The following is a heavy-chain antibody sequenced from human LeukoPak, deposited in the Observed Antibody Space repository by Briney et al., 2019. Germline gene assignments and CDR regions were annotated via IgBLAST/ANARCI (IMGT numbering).Heavy chain of an antibody. J-gene: IGHJ4*02. CDR3: ARGRRGSRTLGY. D-gene: IGHD1-26*01. Sequence: GASVKVSCKASGYTFTSYDINWVRQAPGQGLEWMGWMNPNSGNTGYAQKFQGRVTMTRNTSTSTAYMELSRLRSEDTAVYYCARGRRGSRTLGYWGQGTLVTVSS. V-gene: IGHV1-8*01. CDR1: GYTFTSYD. CDR2: MNPNSGNT.